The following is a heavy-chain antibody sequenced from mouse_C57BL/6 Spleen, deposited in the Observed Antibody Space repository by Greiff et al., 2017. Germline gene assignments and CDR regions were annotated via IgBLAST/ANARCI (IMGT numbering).Heavy chain of an antibody. CDR1: GYTFTSYW. D-gene: IGHD2-5*01. CDR2: IDPSDSET. CDR3: ARHSNGYCDV. V-gene: IGHV1-52*01. Sequence: QVQLKQPGAELVRPGSSVKLSCKASGYTFTSYWMHWVKQRPIQGLEWIGNIDPSDSETHYNQKFKDKATLTVDKSSSTAYMQLSSLTSEDSAVYYCARHSNGYCDVWGTGTTVTVSS. J-gene: IGHJ1*03.